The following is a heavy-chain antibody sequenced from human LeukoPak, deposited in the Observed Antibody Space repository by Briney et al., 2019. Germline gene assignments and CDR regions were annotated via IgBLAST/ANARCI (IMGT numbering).Heavy chain of an antibody. Sequence: GESLKISCKGSGYTFSNFWIGWVRQMPGKGLEWMGIIYPGDSSTKYSPSFQGRVAISTDASINTAFLQVNNLEASDTAIYYRARHSGVGILRIVDPWGQGTPVTVSS. CDR3: ARHSGVGILRIVDP. CDR1: GYTFSNFW. V-gene: IGHV5-51*01. J-gene: IGHJ5*02. CDR2: IYPGDSST. D-gene: IGHD2-8*01.